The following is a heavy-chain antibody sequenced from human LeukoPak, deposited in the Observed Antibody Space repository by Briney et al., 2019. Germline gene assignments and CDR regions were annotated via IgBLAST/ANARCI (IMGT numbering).Heavy chain of an antibody. J-gene: IGHJ6*02. D-gene: IGHD6-19*01. V-gene: IGHV3-30*18. Sequence: PGGSLRLSCAASGFTFSSYGMHWVRQAPGKGLEWVAVISYDGSNKYYADSVRGRFTISRDNSKNTLYLQMNSLRAEDTAVYYCAKDLAVAAIRTYGMDVWGQGTTVTVSS. CDR3: AKDLAVAAIRTYGMDV. CDR1: GFTFSSYG. CDR2: ISYDGSNK.